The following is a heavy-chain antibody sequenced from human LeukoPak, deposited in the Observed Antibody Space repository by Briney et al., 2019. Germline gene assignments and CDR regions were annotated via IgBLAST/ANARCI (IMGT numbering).Heavy chain of an antibody. Sequence: SETLSLTCTVSGRSISSFYWGWIRQPPGKGLEWIGSIYYSGSTYYNPSLKSRVTISVDTSKNQFSLKLSSVTAADTAVYYCARHYSYDFWSGYYKNWFDPWGQGTLVTVSS. CDR1: GRSISSFY. D-gene: IGHD3-3*01. J-gene: IGHJ5*02. CDR3: ARHYSYDFWSGYYKNWFDP. CDR2: IYYSGST. V-gene: IGHV4-39*01.